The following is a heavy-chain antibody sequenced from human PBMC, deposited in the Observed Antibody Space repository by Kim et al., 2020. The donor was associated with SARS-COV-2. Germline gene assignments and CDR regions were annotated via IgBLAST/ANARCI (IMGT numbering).Heavy chain of an antibody. CDR1: GFTFSDYA. J-gene: IGHJ4*02. D-gene: IGHD3-16*01. Sequence: GGSLRLSCSASGFTFSDYAILWVRRTPGMGLQYVSATTRDGDGSFYADSVKDRFTIFRDNSKNTLFLQMSGLRIEDTAIYYCVRYGRSYGAVHWGQGTLVSVS. CDR2: TTRDGDGS. CDR3: VRYGRSYGAVH. V-gene: IGHV3-64D*06.